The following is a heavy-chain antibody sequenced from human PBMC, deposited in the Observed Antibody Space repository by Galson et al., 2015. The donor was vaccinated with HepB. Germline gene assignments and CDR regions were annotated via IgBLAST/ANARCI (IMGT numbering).Heavy chain of an antibody. V-gene: IGHV5-51*01. J-gene: IGHJ3*02. CDR3: ARGGEWELCDAFDI. CDR1: GYTFTSYA. CDR2: IYPGDSDT. Sequence: KVSCKASGYTFTSYAMHWVRQMPGKGLEWMGIIYPGDSDTRYSPSFQGQVTISADKSISTAYLQWSSLKASDTAMYYCARGGEWELCDAFDIWGQGTMVTVSS. D-gene: IGHD1-26*01.